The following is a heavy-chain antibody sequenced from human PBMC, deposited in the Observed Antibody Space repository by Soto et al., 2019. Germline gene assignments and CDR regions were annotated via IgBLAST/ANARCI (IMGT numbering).Heavy chain of an antibody. D-gene: IGHD3-16*01. CDR2: MNAKRGDT. CDR3: ARGNPFNYAGFDV. Sequence: QAHLEQSGAEVKRPGASVKVSCKASGYTVSDFDINWLRQASGQGPGWMGWMNAKRGDTFFAQRLQGKCNMTWDTSLSTAYMEVGSLTSDDTAMYYCARGNPFNYAGFDVWGQGTTVAVSS. J-gene: IGHJ6*02. CDR1: GYTVSDFD. V-gene: IGHV1-8*01.